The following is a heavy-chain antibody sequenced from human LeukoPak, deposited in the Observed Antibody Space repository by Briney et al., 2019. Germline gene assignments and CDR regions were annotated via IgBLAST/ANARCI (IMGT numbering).Heavy chain of an antibody. CDR3: AKDDRGNEAPFDY. J-gene: IGHJ4*02. V-gene: IGHV3-30*18. Sequence: GGSLRLSCAASGFTFSNYDMHWVRQAPGKGLEWVAVISYDGTNKYYADSVRGRFTISRDNSKNTLHLQMNSLRAEDTAVYYCAKDDRGNEAPFDYWGQGTLVTVSS. CDR2: ISYDGTNK. CDR1: GFTFSNYD.